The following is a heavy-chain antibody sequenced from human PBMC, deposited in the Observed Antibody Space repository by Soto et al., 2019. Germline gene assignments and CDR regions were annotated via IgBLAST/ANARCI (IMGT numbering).Heavy chain of an antibody. CDR3: ARGYYYGSGRRGYYYYGMDV. V-gene: IGHV4-4*02. Sequence: SETLSLTCAVSGGSISGSNWWSWVRQPPGKGLEWIGEIYHSGSTNYNPSLKSRVTISVDKSKNQFSLKLSSVTAADTAVYYCARGYYYGSGRRGYYYYGMDVWGQGTTVTVSS. CDR1: GGSISGSNW. CDR2: IYHSGST. J-gene: IGHJ6*02. D-gene: IGHD3-10*01.